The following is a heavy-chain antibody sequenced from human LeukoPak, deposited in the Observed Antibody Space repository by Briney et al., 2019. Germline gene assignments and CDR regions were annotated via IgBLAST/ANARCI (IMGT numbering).Heavy chain of an antibody. CDR2: ITGGGDSI. J-gene: IGHJ4*02. CDR3: AKDLDTTSESY. Sequence: GGSLRLSCAASGFIFGGYVMNWVHQAPGKGLEWVSSITGGGDSIHYADSVKGRFTISRDNSKNTLYLQMNSLRAEDTAVYYCAKDLDTTSESYWGQGTLVTVSS. D-gene: IGHD1-1*01. CDR1: GFIFGGYV. V-gene: IGHV3-23*01.